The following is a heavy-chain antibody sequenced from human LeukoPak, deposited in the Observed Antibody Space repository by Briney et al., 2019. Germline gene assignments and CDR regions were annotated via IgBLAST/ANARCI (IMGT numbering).Heavy chain of an antibody. CDR3: AKDDSSPVIPGVADALDV. CDR2: ISSSGSSI. J-gene: IGHJ3*01. CDR1: GFTFSDYY. D-gene: IGHD2-21*01. Sequence: PGGSQRLYCAASGFTFSDYYMSWIRQAPGKGLECVSYISSSGSSIYYADSVKGRFTISRDNSKNTVYLQMNSLRAEDTAIYYCAKDDSSPVIPGVADALDVWGQGTMVTVS. V-gene: IGHV3-11*04.